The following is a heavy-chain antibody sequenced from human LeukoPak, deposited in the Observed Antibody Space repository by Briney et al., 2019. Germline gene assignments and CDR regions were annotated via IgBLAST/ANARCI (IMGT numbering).Heavy chain of an antibody. CDR3: ARDGTYYDILTGRSGGGFDP. CDR1: GGSISSSSYY. CDR2: IYYSGST. D-gene: IGHD3-9*01. V-gene: IGHV4-39*02. J-gene: IGHJ5*02. Sequence: PSETLSLTCTVSGGSISSSSYYWGWIRQPPGKGLEWIGSIYYSGSTYYNPSLKSRVTISLDSSKNQFSLSLRSVTAADSAVYYCARDGTYYDILTGRSGGGFDPWGQGTLVTVSS.